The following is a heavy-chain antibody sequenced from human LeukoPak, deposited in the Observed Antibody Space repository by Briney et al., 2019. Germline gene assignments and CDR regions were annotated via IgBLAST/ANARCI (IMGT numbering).Heavy chain of an antibody. CDR2: IYCSGST. Sequence: SETLSLTCTVSGGSISSYYWSWIRQPPGKGLEWIGYIYCSGSTNYNPSLKSRVTISVDTSKNQFSLKLSSVTAADTAVYYCARDGMYSSCWYYGMDVWGQGTTVTVSS. D-gene: IGHD6-13*01. J-gene: IGHJ6*02. V-gene: IGHV4-59*01. CDR1: GGSISSYY. CDR3: ARDGMYSSCWYYGMDV.